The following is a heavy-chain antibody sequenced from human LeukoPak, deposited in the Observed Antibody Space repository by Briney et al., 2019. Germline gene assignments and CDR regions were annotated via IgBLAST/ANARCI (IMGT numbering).Heavy chain of an antibody. V-gene: IGHV1-2*02. CDR3: ARSHSSPFYFDY. Sequence: ASVKVCCKASGYTFTGYYMHWVRQAPGQGLEWMGWINPNSGGTNYAQKFQGRVTMTRDTSISTAYMELSRLRSDDTAVYYCARSHSSPFYFDYWGQGTLVTVSS. CDR1: GYTFTGYY. CDR2: INPNSGGT. D-gene: IGHD6-13*01. J-gene: IGHJ4*02.